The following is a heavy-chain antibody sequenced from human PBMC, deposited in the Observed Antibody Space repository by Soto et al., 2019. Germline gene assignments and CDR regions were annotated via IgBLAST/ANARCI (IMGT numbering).Heavy chain of an antibody. V-gene: IGHV3-30*18. J-gene: IGHJ4*02. Sequence: VQLVESGGGVVQPGRSLRLSCAASGFTFSDYAMHWVRQAPGKGLEWVAVVSHDGRNTHYADSVKCRFTISRDSSKNTVSLEMTSLIAEDTSVYYCAKGVLQLLVTSDFNYCGQGALVTVSS. CDR1: GFTFSDYA. D-gene: IGHD6-19*01. CDR3: AKGVLQLLVTSDFNY. CDR2: VSHDGRNT.